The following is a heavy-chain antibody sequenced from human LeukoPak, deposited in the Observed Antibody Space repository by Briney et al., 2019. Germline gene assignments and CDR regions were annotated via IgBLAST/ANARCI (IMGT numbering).Heavy chain of an antibody. V-gene: IGHV3-48*01. CDR2: ISSTSTNM. D-gene: IGHD4-17*01. CDR3: VRNDGDDAFDI. J-gene: IGHJ3*02. Sequence: PGGSLRLSXAASRFTFSTYSMNWVRQAPGRGLGWVSYISSTSTNMYYKDSVKGRFTISRDNAKDSLYLHMTSLRAEDTAVYYCVRNDGDDAFDIWGQGTRVTASS. CDR1: RFTFSTYS.